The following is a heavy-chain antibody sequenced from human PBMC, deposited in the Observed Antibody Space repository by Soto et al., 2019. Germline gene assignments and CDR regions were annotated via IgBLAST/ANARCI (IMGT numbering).Heavy chain of an antibody. V-gene: IGHV3-66*01. D-gene: IGHD2-21*02. CDR1: GFTVSSNC. CDR2: IYSGGST. CDR3: ARDSPGGDHDYYYYMDV. Sequence: GGSMRVSCAAAGFTVSSNCMSWVRPATGKGLEWVSVIYSGGSTYYADSVKGRFTISRDNSKNTLYLQMNSLRAEDTAVYYCARDSPGGDHDYYYYMDVWGKGTTVTVSS. J-gene: IGHJ6*03.